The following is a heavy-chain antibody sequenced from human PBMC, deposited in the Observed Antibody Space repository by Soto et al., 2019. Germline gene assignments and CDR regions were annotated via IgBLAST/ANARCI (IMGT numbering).Heavy chain of an antibody. J-gene: IGHJ4*02. CDR3: AKGGYNAWFDY. CDR2: IRGSGGST. CDR1: GFTFSTYA. D-gene: IGHD1-20*01. V-gene: IGHV3-23*01. Sequence: EVPLLESGGGLVQPGGSLRLSCAASGFTFSTYAMSWVRQAPGKGLEWVSTIRGSGGSTYYADSVKGRFTISRENSKNTQYLQMNSLRAEDTAVYYCAKGGYNAWFDYWGQGTLVTVSS.